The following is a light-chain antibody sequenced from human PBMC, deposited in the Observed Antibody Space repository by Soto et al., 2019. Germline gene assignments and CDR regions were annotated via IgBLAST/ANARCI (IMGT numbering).Light chain of an antibody. CDR2: AAS. J-gene: IGKJ2*01. CDR1: QSVGSL. CDR3: QQSSSLPYT. V-gene: IGKV1-39*01. Sequence: DIQMTQSPSSLSASVGDRVTITCRASQSVGSLLNWFQQKPGKAPKLLIYAASTLQSGAPSRFSGSGAETDFTLIISRLQPEDFATYYCQQSSSLPYTFGQGTKVEI.